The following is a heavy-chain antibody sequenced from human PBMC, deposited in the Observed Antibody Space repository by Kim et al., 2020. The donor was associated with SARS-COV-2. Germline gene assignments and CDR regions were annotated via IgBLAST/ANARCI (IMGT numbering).Heavy chain of an antibody. Sequence: ASVKVSCKASGYTFTSYAMHWVRQAPGQRLEWMGWINAGNGNTKYSQKFQGRVTITRDTSACTAYMELSSLRSEDTAVYYCARDLIAAAGNNWFDPWGQGTLVTFPP. CDR1: GYTFTSYA. J-gene: IGHJ5*02. D-gene: IGHD6-13*01. CDR3: ARDLIAAAGNNWFDP. CDR2: INAGNGNT. V-gene: IGHV1-3*01.